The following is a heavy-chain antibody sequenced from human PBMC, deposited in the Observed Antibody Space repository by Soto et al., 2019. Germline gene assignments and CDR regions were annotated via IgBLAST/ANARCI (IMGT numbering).Heavy chain of an antibody. J-gene: IGHJ6*02. CDR3: ARAKPYCTNGVCYKSDGYYYYGMDV. Sequence: SVKVSCKASGGTFSSYAISWVRQAPGQGLEWMGGIIPIFGTANYAQKFQGRVTITADKSTSTAYMELSSLRSEDTAVYYCARAKPYCTNGVCYKSDGYYYYGMDVWGQGTTVTVSS. V-gene: IGHV1-69*06. CDR2: IIPIFGTA. D-gene: IGHD2-8*01. CDR1: GGTFSSYA.